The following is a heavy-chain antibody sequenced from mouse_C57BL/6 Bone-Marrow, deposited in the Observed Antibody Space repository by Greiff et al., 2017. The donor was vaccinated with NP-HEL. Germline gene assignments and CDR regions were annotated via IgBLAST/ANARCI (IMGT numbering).Heavy chain of an antibody. J-gene: IGHJ4*01. D-gene: IGHD1-1*01. CDR3: ARWGTTAMDY. CDR1: GYTFTSYG. Sequence: LQESGAELARPGASVKLSCKASGYTFTSYGISWVKQRTGQGLEWIGEIYPRSGNTYYNEKFKGKATLTADKSSSTAYMELRSLTSEDSAVYFCARWGTTAMDYWGQGTSVTVSS. V-gene: IGHV1-81*01. CDR2: IYPRSGNT.